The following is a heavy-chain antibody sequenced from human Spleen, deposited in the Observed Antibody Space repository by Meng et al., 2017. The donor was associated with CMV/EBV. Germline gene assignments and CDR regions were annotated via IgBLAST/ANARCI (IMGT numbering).Heavy chain of an antibody. CDR1: GFTFSSYA. J-gene: IGHJ4*02. CDR3: AIEHYYDRSGYSHNFDY. Sequence: GGSLRLSCAASGFTFSSYAMSLVRQAPGKGLEWVSVISGIGGSTYYAESVKGRFTISRDNSKNTLYLQMNSLRAEDTAVFYCAIEHYYDRSGYSHNFDYWGRGTLVTVSS. CDR2: ISGIGGST. D-gene: IGHD3-22*01. V-gene: IGHV3-23*01.